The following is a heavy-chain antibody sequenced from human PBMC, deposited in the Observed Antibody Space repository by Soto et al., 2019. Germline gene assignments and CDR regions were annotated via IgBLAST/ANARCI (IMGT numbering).Heavy chain of an antibody. D-gene: IGHD1-26*01. CDR2: VYYSGST. J-gene: IGHJ4*02. V-gene: IGHV4-31*02. CDR3: ARTIYSGSYSPSFMFDY. Sequence: PAETLSVTWTFSGGSVNSAAYYWSWIRQHPGKGLEWIGYVYYSGSTYYNPSLTSRLTISVDTSNNQFSLKLSSVTAADTAVYYCARTIYSGSYSPSFMFDYWGQGTLVTVSS. CDR1: GGSVNSAAYY.